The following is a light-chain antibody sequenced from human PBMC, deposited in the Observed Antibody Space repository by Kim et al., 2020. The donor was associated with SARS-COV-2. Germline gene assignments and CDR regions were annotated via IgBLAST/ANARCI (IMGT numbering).Light chain of an antibody. Sequence: SVSPGQTASITCYGDDLGEKYVGWYQQKPGQSPVLVIYQDVKRPSGIPERFSGSNSGNTATLTISGTQAMDEAAYYCQAWDSNTASFGGGTQLTVL. J-gene: IGLJ2*01. CDR3: QAWDSNTAS. CDR2: QDV. V-gene: IGLV3-1*01. CDR1: DLGEKY.